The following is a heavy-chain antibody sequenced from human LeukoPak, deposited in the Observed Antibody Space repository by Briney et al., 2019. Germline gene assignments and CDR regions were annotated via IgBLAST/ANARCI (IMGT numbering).Heavy chain of an antibody. Sequence: SETLSLTCTVSGGSISSHSWSWIRQPPGKGLEWIGYFYYSGSTNYNPSLKSRVTISGDTSKNQFSLKVTSVTAADTAVYYCARVDSGYDYFPFDYWGQGTLVTVSS. J-gene: IGHJ4*02. CDR3: ARVDSGYDYFPFDY. V-gene: IGHV4-59*11. D-gene: IGHD5-12*01. CDR1: GGSISSHS. CDR2: FYYSGST.